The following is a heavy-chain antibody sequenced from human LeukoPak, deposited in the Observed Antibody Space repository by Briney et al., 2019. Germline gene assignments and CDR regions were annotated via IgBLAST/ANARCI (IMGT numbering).Heavy chain of an antibody. CDR2: IYYSGST. J-gene: IGHJ4*02. CDR3: ARGTAVAPDY. D-gene: IGHD6-19*01. Sequence: PSETLSLTCTDSGGSISSYYWNWIRQPPGKGLEWIGYIYYSGSTNYNPSLKSRVTISVDTSKNQFSLKLSSVTAADTAVYYCARGTAVAPDYWGQGTLVTVSS. V-gene: IGHV4-59*01. CDR1: GGSISSYY.